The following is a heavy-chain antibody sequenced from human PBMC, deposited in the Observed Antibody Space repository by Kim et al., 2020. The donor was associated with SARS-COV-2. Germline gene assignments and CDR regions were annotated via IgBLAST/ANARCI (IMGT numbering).Heavy chain of an antibody. CDR3: ARGGGGTMVRGVYY. D-gene: IGHD3-10*01. CDR2: IYYCGGT. Sequence: SETLSLTCAVSGGSISSSNWCSCFRRPPRRGVEGCGEIYYCGGTTYNNSPNRRVTILVDNSKNQLSFLMRTVTAADTTAYYCARGGGGTMVRGVYYWGQG. V-gene: IGHV4-4*02. CDR1: GGSISSSNW. J-gene: IGHJ4*02.